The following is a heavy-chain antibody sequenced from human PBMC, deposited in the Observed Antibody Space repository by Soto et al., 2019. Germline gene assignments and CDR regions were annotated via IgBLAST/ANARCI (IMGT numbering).Heavy chain of an antibody. CDR2: FDPEDGET. CDR3: ATAPHGTGTIGFLMVPVDY. J-gene: IGHJ4*02. Sequence: ASVKVSCKVSGYTLTELSMHWVRQAPGKGLEWMGGFDPEDGETIYAQKFQGRVTMTEDTSTDTAYMELSSLRSEDTAVYYCATAPHGTGTIGFLMVPVDYWGQGTLVTVSS. CDR1: GYTLTELS. D-gene: IGHD1-7*01. V-gene: IGHV1-24*01.